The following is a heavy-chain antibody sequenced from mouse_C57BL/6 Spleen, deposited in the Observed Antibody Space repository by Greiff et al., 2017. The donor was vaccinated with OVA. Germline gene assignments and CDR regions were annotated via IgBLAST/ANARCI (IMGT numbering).Heavy chain of an antibody. D-gene: IGHD1-1*01. Sequence: VRRQQAGPELVKPGASVKISCKASGYSLTGYYMTWVKQSPEKSLEWIGEINPSTGGTTYNQKFKAKATLTVDKSSSTAYMQLKSLTSEDSAVYYCARGITTVVAEYYFDYWGQGTTLTVSS. V-gene: IGHV1-42*01. CDR3: ARGITTVVAEYYFDY. J-gene: IGHJ2*01. CDR2: INPSTGGT. CDR1: GYSLTGYY.